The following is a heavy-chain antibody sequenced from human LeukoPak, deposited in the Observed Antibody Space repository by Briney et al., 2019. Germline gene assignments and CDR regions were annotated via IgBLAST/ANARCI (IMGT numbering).Heavy chain of an antibody. J-gene: IGHJ3*01. CDR2: INQSGRT. CDR3: ARGWFGFWHNSYLDDNAFDV. D-gene: IGHD3-10*01. V-gene: IGHV4-34*01. CDR1: AFSFSGDY. Sequence: SETLSLTCAVYAFSFSGDYWSWIRQVPGKGLEWLGEINQSGRTNYNPSLKSRVTISVDPSKNQISLNLSFVTATDTAVYYCARGWFGFWHNSYLDDNAFDVWGPGTMVTVSS.